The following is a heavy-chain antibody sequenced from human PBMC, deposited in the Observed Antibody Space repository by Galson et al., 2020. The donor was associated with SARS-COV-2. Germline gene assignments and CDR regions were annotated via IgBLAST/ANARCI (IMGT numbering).Heavy chain of an antibody. CDR1: GFSFSNYW. D-gene: IGHD3-3*01. Sequence: GESLKISCRGSGFSFSNYWMNWVRQAPGKGLEWVANIKQDGSEKFYVESVKGRFTVSRDNTQNSLYLQMNNPRVEDTAVYFCARGSIYYDFWSGRAEYFQHWGQGTLVTLSS. CDR3: ARGSIYYDFWSGRAEYFQH. CDR2: IKQDGSEK. V-gene: IGHV3-7*01. J-gene: IGHJ1*01.